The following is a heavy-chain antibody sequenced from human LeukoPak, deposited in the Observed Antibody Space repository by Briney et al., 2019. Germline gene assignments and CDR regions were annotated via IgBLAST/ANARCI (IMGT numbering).Heavy chain of an antibody. CDR2: ISGNGGGT. J-gene: IGHJ4*02. D-gene: IGHD2/OR15-2a*01. CDR1: GFTFSNYA. V-gene: IGHV3-23*01. Sequence: GGSLRLSCAASGFTFSNYAMSWVRQAPGKGLEWVSAISGNGGGTYYTDSVKGRFTISRDNSKNTLYLQMNSLRAEDTAVYYCAKDPRNILDDSWGQGTLVTVSS. CDR3: AKDPRNILDDS.